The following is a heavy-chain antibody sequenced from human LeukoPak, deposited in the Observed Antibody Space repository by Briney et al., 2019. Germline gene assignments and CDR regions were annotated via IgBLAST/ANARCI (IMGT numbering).Heavy chain of an antibody. V-gene: IGHV4-38-2*02. CDR2: MYHSGST. J-gene: IGHJ6*03. CDR1: GYSISSGHY. CDR3: ARDRYYYDSSGYYYMDV. Sequence: SETLSLTCTVSGYSISSGHYWGWIRQPPGKGLEWIGSMYHSGSTYYNPPLKSRVTISEDTSKNQFSLKLSSVTAADTAVYYCARDRYYYDSSGYYYMDVWGKGTTVTVSS. D-gene: IGHD3-22*01.